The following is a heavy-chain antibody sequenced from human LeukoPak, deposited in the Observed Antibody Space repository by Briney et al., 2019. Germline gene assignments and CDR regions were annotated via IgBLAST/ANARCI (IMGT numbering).Heavy chain of an antibody. D-gene: IGHD6-13*01. CDR2: IIPILGIA. J-gene: IGHJ6*02. CDR3: ARVSSSWPQDYYGMDV. Sequence: SVKVSCKASGGTFGSYAISWVRQAPGQGLEWMGRIIPILGIANYAQKFQGRVTITADKSTSTAYMELSSLRSEDTAVYCCARVSSSWPQDYYGMDVWGQGTTVTVSS. V-gene: IGHV1-69*04. CDR1: GGTFGSYA.